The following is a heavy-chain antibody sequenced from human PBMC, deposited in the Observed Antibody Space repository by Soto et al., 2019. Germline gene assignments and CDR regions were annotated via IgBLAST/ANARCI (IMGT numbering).Heavy chain of an antibody. Sequence: QVQLVQSGAEVKKPGASVKVSCRASGYTFTGYYMHWVRQAPGQGLEWMGWINPNSGGTNYAQKFQGWVTMTRDTSISTAYMELSRLRSDDTAVYYCARSWWSGGSPRILDYWGQGTLVTVSS. CDR2: INPNSGGT. CDR3: ARSWWSGGSPRILDY. CDR1: GYTFTGYY. J-gene: IGHJ4*02. V-gene: IGHV1-2*04. D-gene: IGHD2-15*01.